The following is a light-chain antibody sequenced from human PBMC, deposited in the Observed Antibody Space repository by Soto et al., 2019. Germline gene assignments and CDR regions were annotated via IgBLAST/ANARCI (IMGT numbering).Light chain of an antibody. CDR3: QQYHSYPWT. CDR2: KAS. V-gene: IGKV1-5*03. Sequence: DIQMTQSPSTLSASVGDRVTITCRASQSIRSWLAWYQQKPGKAPKLLISKASTLESGVPSSFSGGGSETEFTLTISSLQPDDFAAYYCQQYHSYPWTFGQGTKVEIK. J-gene: IGKJ1*01. CDR1: QSIRSW.